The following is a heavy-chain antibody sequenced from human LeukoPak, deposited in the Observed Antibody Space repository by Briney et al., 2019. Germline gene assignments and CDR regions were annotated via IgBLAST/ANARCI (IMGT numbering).Heavy chain of an antibody. D-gene: IGHD6-19*01. J-gene: IGHJ3*02. V-gene: IGHV4-39*01. CDR3: ARPSPGEYRSGWFDAFDI. Sequence: SETLSLTCTVSGGSLSSSSYYWGWIRQPPGKGLEWIGSIYYSGSTYYNPSLKSRVTISVDTSKNQFSLKLSSVTAADTAVYYRARPSPGEYRSGWFDAFDIWGQGTMVTVSS. CDR2: IYYSGST. CDR1: GGSLSSSSYY.